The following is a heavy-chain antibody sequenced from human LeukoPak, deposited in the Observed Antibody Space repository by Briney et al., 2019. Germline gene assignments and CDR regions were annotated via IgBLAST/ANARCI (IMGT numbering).Heavy chain of an antibody. J-gene: IGHJ5*02. CDR3: AKDPTSVGGRHDWLLDS. Sequence: PGRSLRLSCAASGFTFSSYAMHWVRQAPGKGLEWVAVISYDGSNKYYADSVKGRFTISRDNSKNTLYLQMNCLRAEDTAVYYCAKDPTSVGGRHDWLLDSWGQGTLVTVSS. V-gene: IGHV3-30-3*01. D-gene: IGHD3-9*01. CDR2: ISYDGSNK. CDR1: GFTFSSYA.